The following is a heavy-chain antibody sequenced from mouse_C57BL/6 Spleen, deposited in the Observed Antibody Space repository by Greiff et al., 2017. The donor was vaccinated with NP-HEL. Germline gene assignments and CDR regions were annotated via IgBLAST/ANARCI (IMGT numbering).Heavy chain of an antibody. CDR3: ARREDDGGYAD. D-gene: IGHD2-10*02. CDR1: GYTFTDYN. V-gene: IGHV1-22*01. Sequence: EVQLQQSGPELVKPGASVKMSCKASGYTFTDYNMHWVKQSHANSLEWIGYINPTNGGTTYNQKFKCTATLTVNKSSSTAYMQLRSLTSEDSAVYYCARREDDGGYADWGQGTLV. J-gene: IGHJ3*01. CDR2: INPTNGGT.